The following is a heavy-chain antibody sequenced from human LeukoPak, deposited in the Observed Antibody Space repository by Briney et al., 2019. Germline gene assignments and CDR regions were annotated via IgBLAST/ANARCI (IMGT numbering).Heavy chain of an antibody. D-gene: IGHD1-26*01. V-gene: IGHV3-49*02. CDR2: ASGFTF. Sequence: ASGFTFEYAASVKGRFTISRDDSKSIAYLQMNSLKTEDTAVYYCAGGSYFVGDYWGQGTLVTVSS. J-gene: IGHJ4*02. CDR3: AGGSYFVGDY.